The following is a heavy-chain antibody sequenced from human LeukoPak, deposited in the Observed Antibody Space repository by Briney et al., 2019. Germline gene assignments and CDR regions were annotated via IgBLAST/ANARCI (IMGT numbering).Heavy chain of an antibody. Sequence: PGGSLRLSCAASGFTVSSNYMSWVRQAPGKGLEWVSVIYSGGSTYYADSVKGRFTISRDNSKNTLYLQMNSLRAEDTAVYYCTTDSGPIMDYYYGMDVWGQGTTVTVSS. CDR1: GFTVSSNY. V-gene: IGHV3-53*01. J-gene: IGHJ6*02. CDR2: IYSGGST. D-gene: IGHD5-12*01. CDR3: TTDSGPIMDYYYGMDV.